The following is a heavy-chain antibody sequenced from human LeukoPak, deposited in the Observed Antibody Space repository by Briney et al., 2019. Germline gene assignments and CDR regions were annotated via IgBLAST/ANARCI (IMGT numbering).Heavy chain of an antibody. D-gene: IGHD6-19*01. V-gene: IGHV4-39*01. Sequence: KPSETLSLTCTVSGGSISSSSYYWGWIRQPPGKGLEWIGSIYYSGSTYYNPSLKSRVTISVDTSKSQFSLKLSSVTAADTAVYYCASEAIAVAGPRSDYWGQGTLVTVSS. CDR1: GGSISSSSYY. CDR3: ASEAIAVAGPRSDY. CDR2: IYYSGST. J-gene: IGHJ4*02.